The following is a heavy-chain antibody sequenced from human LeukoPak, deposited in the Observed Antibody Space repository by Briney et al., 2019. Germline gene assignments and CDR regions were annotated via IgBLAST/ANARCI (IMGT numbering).Heavy chain of an antibody. CDR1: GFTFSSYW. V-gene: IGHV3-7*03. Sequence: GGSLRLSCAASGFTFSSYWMSWVRQAPGKGLEWVANIKQDGSEKYYVDSVKGRFTISRDNAKNSLYLQMNSLRAEDTAVYYCAREPRGPLKDAFDIWGQGTMATVSS. CDR2: IKQDGSEK. CDR3: AREPRGPLKDAFDI. J-gene: IGHJ3*02.